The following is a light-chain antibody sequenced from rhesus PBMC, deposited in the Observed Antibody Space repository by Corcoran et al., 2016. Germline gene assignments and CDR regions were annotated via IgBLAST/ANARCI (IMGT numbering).Light chain of an antibody. CDR1: ENVNNY. V-gene: IGKV1-74*01. Sequence: DIQMTQSPSSLSASVGDRITITCRASENVNNYLSWYQQKPGKAPKLRIYKKSPLHSGVPSRFSGSGSGTDYTLTISSLQPEDFATYYCQQYDDLPYSFGQGTKVEIK. J-gene: IGKJ2*01. CDR2: KKS. CDR3: QQYDDLPYS.